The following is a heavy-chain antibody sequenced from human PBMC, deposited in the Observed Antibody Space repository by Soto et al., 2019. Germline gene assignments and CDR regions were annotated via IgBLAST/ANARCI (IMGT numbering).Heavy chain of an antibody. V-gene: IGHV4-34*01. CDR1: GGSFSGYY. CDR3: ARGYYDFWSGYYTGSANYGMDV. Sequence: KPSETLSLTCAVYGGSFSGYYWSWIRQPPGKGLEWIGEINHSGSTNYNPSLKSRVTISVDTSKNQFSLKLSSVTAADTAVYYCARGYYDFWSGYYTGSANYGMDVWGQGTTVTVSS. D-gene: IGHD3-3*01. J-gene: IGHJ6*02. CDR2: INHSGST.